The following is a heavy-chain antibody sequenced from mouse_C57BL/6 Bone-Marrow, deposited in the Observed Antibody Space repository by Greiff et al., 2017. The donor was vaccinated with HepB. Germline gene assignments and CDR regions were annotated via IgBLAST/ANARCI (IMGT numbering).Heavy chain of an antibody. CDR3: ARNSDYSLYYAMDY. Sequence: VKLVESGPGLVQPAQSLSITCTVSGFSLTSYGVHWVRQSPGKGLEWLGVILSGGSTDYYAAFISRLSISKDNSKLHVFFKMNSLQADDTAIYYSARNSDYSLYYAMDYWGQGTSVTVSS. CDR2: ILSGGST. J-gene: IGHJ4*01. D-gene: IGHD2-12*01. CDR1: GFSLTSYG. V-gene: IGHV2-2*01.